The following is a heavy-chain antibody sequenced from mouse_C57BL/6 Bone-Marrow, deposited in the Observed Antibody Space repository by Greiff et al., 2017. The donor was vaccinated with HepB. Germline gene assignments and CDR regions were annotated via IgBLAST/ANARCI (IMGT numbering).Heavy chain of an antibody. Sequence: VQLQQSGPVLVKPGASVKMSCKASGYTFTDYYMNWVKQSHGKSLEWIGVINPYNGGTSYNQKFKGKATLTVDKSSSTAYMELNSLTSEDSAVYYCARLDYGSRWFAYWGQVTLVTVSA. D-gene: IGHD1-1*01. CDR3: ARLDYGSRWFAY. J-gene: IGHJ3*01. CDR1: GYTFTDYY. V-gene: IGHV1-19*01. CDR2: INPYNGGT.